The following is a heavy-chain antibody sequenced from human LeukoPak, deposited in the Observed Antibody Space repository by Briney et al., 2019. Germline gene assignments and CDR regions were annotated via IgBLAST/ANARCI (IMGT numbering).Heavy chain of an antibody. D-gene: IGHD7-27*01. CDR1: GYTFTSYY. Sequence: ASVKVSCKASGYTFTSYYMHWVRQAPGQGLEWMGIINPSGGSTSYAQKLQGRVTMTRDTSTSTVYMELSSLRSEDTAVYYCASDWGTGDFDYWGQGTLVTVSS. CDR2: INPSGGST. V-gene: IGHV1-46*04. CDR3: ASDWGTGDFDY. J-gene: IGHJ4*02.